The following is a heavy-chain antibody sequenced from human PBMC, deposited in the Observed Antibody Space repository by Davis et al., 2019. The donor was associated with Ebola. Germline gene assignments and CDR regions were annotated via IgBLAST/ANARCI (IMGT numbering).Heavy chain of an antibody. CDR2: ISGYNGHI. V-gene: IGHV1-18*01. J-gene: IGHJ4*02. Sequence: ASVKVSCKASGYTFTNYGISWVRQAPGQGLEWMGWISGYNGHINYGQKFQGRVTLTTDTSTSTAYMELRNLISDDTAMYYCVRDYNYVIDYWGQGTLVTVSA. CDR3: VRDYNYVIDY. D-gene: IGHD3-22*01. CDR1: GYTFTNYG.